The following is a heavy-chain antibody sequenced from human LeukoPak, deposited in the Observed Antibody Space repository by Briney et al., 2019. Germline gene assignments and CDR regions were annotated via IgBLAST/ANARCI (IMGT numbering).Heavy chain of an antibody. Sequence: GGSLRLSCAASGFTFSSHAMSWVRQAPGKGLEWVSAISNSGDTTYYADSVKGRFTISRDNSKNTLYLQMNSLRAEDTAVYYCAKDEFSQYSSGWYYFDYWGQGTLVTVSS. J-gene: IGHJ4*02. CDR1: GFTFSSHA. V-gene: IGHV3-23*01. CDR3: AKDEFSQYSSGWYYFDY. D-gene: IGHD6-19*01. CDR2: ISNSGDTT.